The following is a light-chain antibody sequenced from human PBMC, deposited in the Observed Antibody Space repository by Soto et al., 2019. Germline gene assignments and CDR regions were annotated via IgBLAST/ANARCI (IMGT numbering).Light chain of an antibody. J-gene: IGKJ1*01. Sequence: EIVLTQSPATLSLSPGERATLSCRASQSVSSDLAWYQQKPGQAPRLLIYGAATRATSIPARFSGSGSGTEFTLTIRSLQSEDFAVYFCQQYNDWWTFGQGTKVDI. CDR3: QQYNDWWT. CDR2: GAA. V-gene: IGKV3-15*01. CDR1: QSVSSD.